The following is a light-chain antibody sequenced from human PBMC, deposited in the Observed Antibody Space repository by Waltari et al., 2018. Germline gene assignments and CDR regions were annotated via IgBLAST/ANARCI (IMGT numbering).Light chain of an antibody. V-gene: IGKV3-20*01. CDR2: EAS. CDR3: QNHERLPAT. J-gene: IGKJ1*01. Sequence: EIVLTQSPGTLSLSPGERATLSCRASQNIGRYLVWYQQKPGQAPRLLIYEASRRATGIPDRFSGSGSGTDFSLSISRLEPEDFAVYYCQNHERLPATFGQGTK. CDR1: QNIGRY.